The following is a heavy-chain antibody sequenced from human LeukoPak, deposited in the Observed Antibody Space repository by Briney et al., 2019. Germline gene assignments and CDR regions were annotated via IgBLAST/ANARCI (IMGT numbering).Heavy chain of an antibody. CDR2: IYYSGST. CDR3: VRERIVGATIDY. Sequence: PSQTLSLTCTVSGGSISSGDYYWSWIRQPPGKGLEWIGYIYYSGSTYYNPSLKSRVTISVDTSKNQFSLKLSSVTAADTAVYYCVRERIVGATIDYWGQGTLVTVSS. CDR1: GGSISSGDYY. D-gene: IGHD1-26*01. V-gene: IGHV4-30-4*08. J-gene: IGHJ4*02.